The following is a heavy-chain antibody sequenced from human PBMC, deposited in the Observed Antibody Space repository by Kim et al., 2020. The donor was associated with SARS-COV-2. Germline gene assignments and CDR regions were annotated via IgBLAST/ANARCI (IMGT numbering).Heavy chain of an antibody. CDR2: IYYSGST. Sequence: SETLSLTCTVSGGSISSYYWSWIRQPPGKGLEWIGYIYYSGSTNYNPSLKSRVTISVDTSKNQFSLKLSSVTAADTAVYYCARSEVGIAAASSWGQGTLVTVSS. V-gene: IGHV4-59*01. CDR1: GGSISSYY. J-gene: IGHJ4*02. D-gene: IGHD6-13*01. CDR3: ARSEVGIAAASS.